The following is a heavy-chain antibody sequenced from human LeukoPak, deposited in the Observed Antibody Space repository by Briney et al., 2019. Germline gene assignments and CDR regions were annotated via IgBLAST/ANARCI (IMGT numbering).Heavy chain of an antibody. Sequence: SETLSLTCIVSGYSISSGSYWGWVRQSPGKGLEWIGSIYHSGSTYYNPSLKSRVTISVDTSKNQFSLNLSSVTAADTAVYYCARQTGTYGFRNYWGQGTLVTVSS. V-gene: IGHV4-38-2*02. J-gene: IGHJ4*02. CDR2: IYHSGST. CDR3: ARQTGTYGFRNY. D-gene: IGHD2-8*01. CDR1: GYSISSGSY.